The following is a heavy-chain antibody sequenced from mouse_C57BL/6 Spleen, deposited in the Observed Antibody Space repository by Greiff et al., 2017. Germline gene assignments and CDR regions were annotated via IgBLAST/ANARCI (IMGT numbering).Heavy chain of an antibody. CDR1: GYTFTSYW. V-gene: IGHV1-62-3*01. Sequence: QVQLQQPGAELVKPGASVKLSCKASGYTFTSYWMHWVKQRPGQGLEWIGRIDPTDGGTNYNEKFKGKATLTVDKPSSTAYMQLSSLTSEDSAVYYCARNSDEDGDWFDYWGQGTPVTVSS. D-gene: IGHD2-3*01. J-gene: IGHJ3*01. CDR3: ARNSDEDGDWFDY. CDR2: IDPTDGGT.